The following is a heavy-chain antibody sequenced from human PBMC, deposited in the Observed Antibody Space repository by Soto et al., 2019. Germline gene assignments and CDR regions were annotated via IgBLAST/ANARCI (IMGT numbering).Heavy chain of an antibody. CDR1: GFTFSDYA. J-gene: IGHJ4*02. CDR3: AKGGRQWLVTSDFNY. Sequence: VQLVESGGGVVQPGRSLRLSCAASGFTFSDYAMHWVRQAPGKGLERVAVVSHDGRNTHYADSVKGRLTISRDSSKNTVSLEMTSLRAEDTAVYYCAKGGRQWLVTSDFNYWGQGALVTVSS. D-gene: IGHD6-19*01. CDR2: VSHDGRNT. V-gene: IGHV3-30*18.